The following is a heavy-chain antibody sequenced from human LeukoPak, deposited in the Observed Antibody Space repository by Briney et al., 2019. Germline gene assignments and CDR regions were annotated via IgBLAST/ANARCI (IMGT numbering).Heavy chain of an antibody. Sequence: SETLSLTCAVYGGSFSGYYWSWIRQPPGKGLEWIGEINHSGSTNYNPSLKSRVTISVDTSKNQFSLKLSSVTAADTAVYYCARGGYYDSSGQLDYWAREPWSPSPQ. CDR1: GGSFSGYY. V-gene: IGHV4-34*01. CDR2: INHSGST. D-gene: IGHD3-22*01. J-gene: IGHJ4*02. CDR3: ARGGYYDSSGQLDY.